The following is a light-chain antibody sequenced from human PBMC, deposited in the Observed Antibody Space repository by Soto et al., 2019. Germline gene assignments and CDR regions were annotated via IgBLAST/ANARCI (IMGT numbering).Light chain of an antibody. V-gene: IGLV3-21*02. Sequence: SYELTQPPSVSVAPGQTARIACGGTNIGAKSVHWYQQKPRQAPVLVVYDDSDRPSGIPERLSGSNSGNTATLTISRVEAGDEADYYCQVWDSSSDHWVFGGGTKLTVL. CDR3: QVWDSSSDHWV. CDR1: NIGAKS. J-gene: IGLJ3*02. CDR2: DDS.